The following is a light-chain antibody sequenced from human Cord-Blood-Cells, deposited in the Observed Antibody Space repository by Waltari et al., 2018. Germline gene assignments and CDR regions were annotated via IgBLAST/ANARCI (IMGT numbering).Light chain of an antibody. CDR1: QSISIY. V-gene: IGKV1-39*01. Sequence: FQMTQSPSSLSASVGDRVTLTCRASQSISIYLNWYQQKPGKAPKLLIYPASSLQTGVPSRFSGSGSGTDFSLTISSLQPEDFATYYCQQSYSTPLTFGGGTKVEIK. CDR3: QQSYSTPLT. CDR2: PAS. J-gene: IGKJ4*01.